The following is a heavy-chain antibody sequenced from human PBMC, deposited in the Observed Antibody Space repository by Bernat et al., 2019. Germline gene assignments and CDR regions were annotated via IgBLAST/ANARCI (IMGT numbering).Heavy chain of an antibody. J-gene: IGHJ4*02. CDR2: INHSGGT. D-gene: IGHD1-26*01. Sequence: QVQLQQWSAGLLKPSETLSLTCAVYGGSFSGYYWSWIRQPPGKGLEWIGEINHSGGTNYNPSLKSRVTISVDTSKNQFSLKLSSVTAADTAVYYCATFDSGSYVFDYWGQGTLVTVSS. CDR1: GGSFSGYY. V-gene: IGHV4-34*01. CDR3: ATFDSGSYVFDY.